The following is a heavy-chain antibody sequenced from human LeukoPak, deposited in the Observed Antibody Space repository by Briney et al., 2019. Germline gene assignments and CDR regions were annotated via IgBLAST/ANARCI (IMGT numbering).Heavy chain of an antibody. J-gene: IGHJ5*02. D-gene: IGHD3-22*01. Sequence: PSETLSLTCTVSGGSVSSSSYYWGWIRQSPGKGLEWIGSLYYSGATYHNPPLKSRVAISVDTSKNQFSLKLSSVTAADTAVYYCARGYLRYYDSSGYFWSSHAGWFDPWGQGTLVTVSS. V-gene: IGHV4-39*07. CDR1: GGSVSSSSYY. CDR2: LYYSGAT. CDR3: ARGYLRYYDSSGYFWSSHAGWFDP.